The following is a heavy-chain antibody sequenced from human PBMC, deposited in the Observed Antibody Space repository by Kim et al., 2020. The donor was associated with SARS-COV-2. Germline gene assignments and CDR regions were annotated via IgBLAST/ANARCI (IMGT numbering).Heavy chain of an antibody. D-gene: IGHD2-2*01. CDR1: GFTFRNSA. Sequence: GGSLRLSCAASGFTFRNSAMSWVRQAPGKGLEWVSGIFGSGSGTYYADSVKGRFTISRDNSKNILSLQMSNLRAEDTAVYYCAKDLHVTSVSFYWYFERWGRSTRVDVSS. CDR3: AKDLHVTSVSFYWYFER. J-gene: IGHJ2*01. CDR2: IFGSGSGT. V-gene: IGHV3-23*01.